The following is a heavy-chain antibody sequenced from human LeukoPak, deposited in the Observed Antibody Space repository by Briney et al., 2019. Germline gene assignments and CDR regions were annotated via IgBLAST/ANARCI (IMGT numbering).Heavy chain of an antibody. D-gene: IGHD3-9*01. J-gene: IGHJ3*02. Sequence: SETLSLTCAVYGGSFSGYYWSWIRQPPGQGLEWIGEINHSGSTNYNPSLKSRVTISVDTSKNQFSLKLSSVTAADTAVYYCARGGTLRYFDWLSDPFDIWGQGTMVTVSS. CDR1: GGSFSGYY. CDR3: ARGGTLRYFDWLSDPFDI. V-gene: IGHV4-34*01. CDR2: INHSGST.